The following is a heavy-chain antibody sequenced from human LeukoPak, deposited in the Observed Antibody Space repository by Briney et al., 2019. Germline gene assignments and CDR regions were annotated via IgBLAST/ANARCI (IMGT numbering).Heavy chain of an antibody. CDR3: ARAWRAVAGSFFDY. Sequence: ASVKVSCKASGYTFTGYYMHWVRQAPGQGLEWMGWINPNSGGTNYAQKFQGRVTMTRDTSISTAYMELSRLRSDDTAMYYCARAWRAVAGSFFDYWGQGTLVTVSS. CDR2: INPNSGGT. J-gene: IGHJ4*02. D-gene: IGHD6-19*01. CDR1: GYTFTGYY. V-gene: IGHV1-2*02.